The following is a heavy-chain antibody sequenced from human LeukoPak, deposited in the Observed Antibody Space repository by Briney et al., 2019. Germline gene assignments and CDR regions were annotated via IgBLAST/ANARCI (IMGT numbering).Heavy chain of an antibody. CDR1: GFTFSSYA. J-gene: IGHJ4*02. CDR2: VWYDGINN. CDR3: AKDRSGTWSFDY. V-gene: IGHV3-30*02. D-gene: IGHD3-3*01. Sequence: GGSLRLSCSASGFTFSSYAMHWVRQAPGKGLEWLAVVWYDGINNVLADSVKGRFTLSRDNSKNTLSLQINSLRVEDTAVYFCAKDRSGTWSFDYWGQGALVTVSS.